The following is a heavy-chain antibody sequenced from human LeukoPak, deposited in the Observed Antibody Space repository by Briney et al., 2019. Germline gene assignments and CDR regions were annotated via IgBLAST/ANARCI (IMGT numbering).Heavy chain of an antibody. CDR2: IIPIFGTA. V-gene: IGHV1-69*01. D-gene: IGHD3-22*01. CDR1: GGTFISYA. Sequence: SVKVSCKASGGTFISYAISWVRQAPGQGLEWMGGIIPIFGTANYAQKFQGRVTITADESTSTAYMELSSLRSEDTAVYYCARDPQYYYDSSGYRLDYWGQGTLVTVSS. J-gene: IGHJ4*02. CDR3: ARDPQYYYDSSGYRLDY.